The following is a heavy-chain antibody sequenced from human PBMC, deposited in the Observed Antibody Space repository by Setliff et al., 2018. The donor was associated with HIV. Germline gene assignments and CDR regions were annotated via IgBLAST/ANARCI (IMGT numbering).Heavy chain of an antibody. CDR1: GGSISSGGYY. D-gene: IGHD6-19*01. CDR3: ASRAVAAFDY. V-gene: IGHV4-31*03. Sequence: PSETLSLTCTVFGGSISSGGYYWSWIRQHPGKGLEWIGYIYYSGSTYYNPSLKSRLTISLDTSKNQFSLKLSSVTAADTAVYYCASRAVAAFDYWGRGTLVTV. CDR2: IYYSGST. J-gene: IGHJ4*02.